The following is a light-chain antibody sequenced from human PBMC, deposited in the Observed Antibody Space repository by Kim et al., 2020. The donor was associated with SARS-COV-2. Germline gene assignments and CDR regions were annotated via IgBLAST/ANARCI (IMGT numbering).Light chain of an antibody. Sequence: DIQLTHSPPFLSASVGDRVTITCRASQDISTYLAWYQQIPGKAPKLLIYRASTLRSGVPPRFSGSGSGTEFTLTITNLQPDDFAFYYCQQLNSYPWTFGQGTKVDIK. CDR1: QDISTY. V-gene: IGKV1-9*01. CDR3: QQLNSYPWT. J-gene: IGKJ1*01. CDR2: RAS.